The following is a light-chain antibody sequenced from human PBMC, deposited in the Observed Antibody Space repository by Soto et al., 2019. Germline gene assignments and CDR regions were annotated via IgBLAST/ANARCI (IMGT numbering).Light chain of an antibody. V-gene: IGKV1-39*01. CDR3: QQSYSVPLT. J-gene: IGKJ4*01. Sequence: DIQMTQSPSSLSASVGDRVTLTCRASQSISTYLHWYQQKPGKPPKLLISAASSLQSGVPSRFSGSGSGTDFTLIISSLQPEDFATYFCQQSYSVPLTFGGGTKVQIK. CDR1: QSISTY. CDR2: AAS.